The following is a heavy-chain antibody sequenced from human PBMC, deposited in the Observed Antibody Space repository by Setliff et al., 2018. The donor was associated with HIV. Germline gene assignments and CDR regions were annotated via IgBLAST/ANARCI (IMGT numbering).Heavy chain of an antibody. Sequence: PSETLSLTCSVSGGSVGSGSYYWSWIRQSPGKGLEWLGYIYYSGSTTYNPSLRSRVTISIDTSKNQFSLNLRSVTAADTAMYHCARVYYFDSSGYYQRGDVFDIWGQGTMVTVSS. J-gene: IGHJ3*02. CDR2: IYYSGST. CDR3: ARVYYFDSSGYYQRGDVFDI. V-gene: IGHV4-61*01. CDR1: GGSVGSGSYY. D-gene: IGHD3-22*01.